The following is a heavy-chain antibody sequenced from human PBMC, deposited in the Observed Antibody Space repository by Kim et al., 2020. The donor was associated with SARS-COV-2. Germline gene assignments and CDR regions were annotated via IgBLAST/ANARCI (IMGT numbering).Heavy chain of an antibody. CDR3: AREGVLRFLEWFNYGIDV. J-gene: IGHJ6*02. Sequence: GGSLRLSCAASGFTFSSYGMHWVRQAPGKGLEWVAVIWYDGSNKYYADSVKGRFTISRDNSKNTLYLQMNSLRAEDTAVYYCAREGVLRFLEWFNYGIDVWGQGTTVTVSS. CDR1: GFTFSSYG. V-gene: IGHV3-33*01. D-gene: IGHD3-3*01. CDR2: IWYDGSNK.